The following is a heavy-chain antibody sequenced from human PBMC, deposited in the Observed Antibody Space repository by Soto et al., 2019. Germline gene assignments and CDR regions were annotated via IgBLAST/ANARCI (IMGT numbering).Heavy chain of an antibody. CDR1: SGSNSSGDYF. D-gene: IGHD3-10*01. Sequence: QVQLQESGPGLVKPSPTLSLTCTVASGSNSSGDYFWSLIRQPPGKGLEWIGYVHHTGRDYYDPSLKCRATISIDTCKNPFSLKLDSVTAADTAVYYCARSMVRRGRFDPWGQGTLVTVSS. CDR2: VHHTGRD. V-gene: IGHV4-30-4*01. J-gene: IGHJ5*02. CDR3: ARSMVRRGRFDP.